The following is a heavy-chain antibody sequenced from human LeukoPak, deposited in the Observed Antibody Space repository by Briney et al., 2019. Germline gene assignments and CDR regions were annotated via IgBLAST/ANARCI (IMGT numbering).Heavy chain of an antibody. V-gene: IGHV4-34*01. CDR3: ARGLVGATGYYFDY. J-gene: IGHJ4*02. D-gene: IGHD1-26*01. CDR2: INHSGST. CDR1: GGSFSGYY. Sequence: SETLSLTCAVYGGSFSGYYWSWIRQPPGKGLEWIGEINHSGSTNYNPSLKSRVTISVDTSKNQFPLKLSSVTAADTAVYYCARGLVGATGYYFDYWGQGTLVTVSS.